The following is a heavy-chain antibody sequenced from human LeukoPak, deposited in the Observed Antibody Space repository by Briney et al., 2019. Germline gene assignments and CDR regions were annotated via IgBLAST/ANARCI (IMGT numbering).Heavy chain of an antibody. Sequence: GGSLRLSCAASGFTFSNYWMSWVRQAPGKGLEWVANIKHDGSEKYYVDSVKGRFTISRDNAKNSLYLQMNSLRADDTAVYYCARAFLDVWGKGTTVTVSS. CDR2: IKHDGSEK. J-gene: IGHJ6*04. D-gene: IGHD2/OR15-2a*01. CDR3: ARAFLDV. V-gene: IGHV3-7*01. CDR1: GFTFSNYW.